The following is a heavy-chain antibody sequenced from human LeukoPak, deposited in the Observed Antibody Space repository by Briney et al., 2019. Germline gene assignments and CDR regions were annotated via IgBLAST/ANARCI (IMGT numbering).Heavy chain of an antibody. CDR3: ARGAGWYQF. J-gene: IGHJ4*02. V-gene: IGHV4-59*01. CDR2: IYDTGST. CDR1: GGPINSDY. D-gene: IGHD6-19*01. Sequence: SETLSLTCSVSGGPINSDYWCWLRQPPGKGLEWIGYIYDTGSTNYNPSLKNRVTISVDRSRNQFSLKMSSVTAADTAVYYCARGAGWYQFWGQGTLVTVSS.